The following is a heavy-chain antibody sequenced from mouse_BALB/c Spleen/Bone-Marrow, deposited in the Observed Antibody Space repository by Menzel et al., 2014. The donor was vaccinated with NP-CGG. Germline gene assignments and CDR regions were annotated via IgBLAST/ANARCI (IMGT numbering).Heavy chain of an antibody. J-gene: IGHJ4*01. CDR1: GFTFSDYY. CDR2: ISNGGDST. Sequence: EVQLVESGGGLVQPGGSLKLSCATSGFTFSDYYMYWVRQTPEKRLEWVAYISNGGDSTYYPDTVKGRFTISRDNAKNTPYLQMSRLKSEDTAMYYCARHLYGNYGAMDYWGQGTSVTVSS. D-gene: IGHD2-1*01. CDR3: ARHLYGNYGAMDY. V-gene: IGHV5-12*02.